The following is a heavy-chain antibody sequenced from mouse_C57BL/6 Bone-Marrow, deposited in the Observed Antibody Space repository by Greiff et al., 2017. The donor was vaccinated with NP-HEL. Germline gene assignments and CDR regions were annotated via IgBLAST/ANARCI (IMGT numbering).Heavy chain of an antibody. CDR3: ARDGHYYGSRSRGFAY. CDR1: GYTFTSYW. D-gene: IGHD1-1*01. CDR2: IYPGSGST. V-gene: IGHV1-55*01. J-gene: IGHJ3*01. Sequence: QVQLKQPGAELVKPGASVKMSCKASGYTFTSYWITWVKQRPGQGLEWIGDIYPGSGSTNYNEKFKSKATLTVDTSSSTAYMQLSSLTSEDSAVYYCARDGHYYGSRSRGFAYWGQGTLVTVSA.